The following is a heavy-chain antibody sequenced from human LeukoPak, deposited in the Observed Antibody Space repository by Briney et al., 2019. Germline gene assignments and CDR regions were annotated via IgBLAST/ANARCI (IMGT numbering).Heavy chain of an antibody. CDR3: ARRYCSSTSCSTHFDY. CDR1: GYSFTSYW. J-gene: IGHJ4*02. D-gene: IGHD2-2*02. Sequence: GESLKISCKGSGYSFTSYWIGWVRQMPGKGLEWMGIIYPGDSDTRYSPSFQGQVTISADKSISTAYLQWSSLKASDTAMYYCARRYCSSTSCSTHFDYWGQGTLVTVSS. CDR2: IYPGDSDT. V-gene: IGHV5-51*01.